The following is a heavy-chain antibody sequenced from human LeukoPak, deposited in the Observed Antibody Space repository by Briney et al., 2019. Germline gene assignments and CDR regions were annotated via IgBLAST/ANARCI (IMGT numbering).Heavy chain of an antibody. CDR3: AKVSDYYDSSVD. Sequence: GGSLRLSCAASGFTFSSYAMSWVRQAPGKGLEWVSAISGSGGSTYYADSVKGRFTISRDSSKNTLYLQMNSLRAEDAAVYYCAKVSDYYDSSVDWGQGTLVTVSS. V-gene: IGHV3-23*01. CDR1: GFTFSSYA. CDR2: ISGSGGST. D-gene: IGHD3-22*01. J-gene: IGHJ4*02.